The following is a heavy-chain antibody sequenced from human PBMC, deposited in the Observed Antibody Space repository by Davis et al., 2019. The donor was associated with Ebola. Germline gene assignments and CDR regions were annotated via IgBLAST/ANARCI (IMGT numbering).Heavy chain of an antibody. CDR1: GFSLSAYY. CDR3: ARHDEEAQLSF. CDR2: ISSGSGNTI. V-gene: IGHV3-11*04. Sequence: GGSLRLSCAASGFSLSAYYMAWIRQAPGKGLEWVSYISSGSGNTIRYADSVKGRFTISRDNAKNSLYLQMNSLRAEDSAFYYCARHDEEAQLSFWGQGTLVTVSS. D-gene: IGHD1-1*01. J-gene: IGHJ4*02.